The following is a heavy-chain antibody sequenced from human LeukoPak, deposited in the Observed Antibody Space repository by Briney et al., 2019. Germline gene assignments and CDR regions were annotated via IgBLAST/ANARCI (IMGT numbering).Heavy chain of an antibody. CDR2: INHSGST. CDR1: GGSFSGYY. J-gene: IGHJ6*02. CDR3: ARKRQYYYGSGTYGMDV. V-gene: IGHV4-34*01. Sequence: SETLSLTCAVYGGSFSGYYWSWIRQPPGKGLEWIGEINHSGSTNYNPSLKSRVTISVGTSKNQFSLKLSSVTAADTAVYYCARKRQYYYGSGTYGMDVWGQGTTVTVSS. D-gene: IGHD3-10*01.